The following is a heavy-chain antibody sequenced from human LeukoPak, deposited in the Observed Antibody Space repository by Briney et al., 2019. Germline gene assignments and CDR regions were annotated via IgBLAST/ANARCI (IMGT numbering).Heavy chain of an antibody. V-gene: IGHV3-30*18. J-gene: IGHJ4*02. Sequence: PGRSLRLSRAASGFTFSSYDMHWVRQAPGKGLEWVAVISYDGSNKYYSDSVKGRFTISRDSSKNTLYLQMNSLRAEDTAVYYCAKDAWRWGFIDYWGQGTLVTVSS. CDR1: GFTFSSYD. CDR2: ISYDGSNK. D-gene: IGHD3-16*01. CDR3: AKDAWRWGFIDY.